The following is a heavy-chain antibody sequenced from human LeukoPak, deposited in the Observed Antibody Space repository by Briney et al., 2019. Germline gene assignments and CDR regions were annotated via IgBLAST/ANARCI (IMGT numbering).Heavy chain of an antibody. V-gene: IGHV3-7*01. Sequence: GGSLRLSCAASGFTVSSNYMSWVRQAPGKGLEWVANIKQDGSEKYYVDSVKGRFTISRDNAKNSLYLQMNSLRAEDTAVYYCARETTVTTFLDYWGQGTLVTVSS. D-gene: IGHD4-17*01. CDR3: ARETTVTTFLDY. CDR1: GFTVSSNY. CDR2: IKQDGSEK. J-gene: IGHJ4*02.